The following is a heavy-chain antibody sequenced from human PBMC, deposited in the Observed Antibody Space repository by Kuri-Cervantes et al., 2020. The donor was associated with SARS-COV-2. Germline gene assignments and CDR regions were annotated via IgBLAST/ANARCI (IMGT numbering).Heavy chain of an antibody. CDR2: INPNSGGT. Sequence: ASVKVSCKASGYTFNGYYIHWVRQAPGQGLERMGWINPNSGGTNYAQKFQGRVTMTGDTSISTAYMQLSRLRSDDTALYYCARDFSGVYDITGERDAFDVWGQGKMVNVSS. V-gene: IGHV1-2*02. J-gene: IGHJ3*01. CDR1: GYTFNGYY. CDR3: ARDFSGVYDITGERDAFDV. D-gene: IGHD2-8*01.